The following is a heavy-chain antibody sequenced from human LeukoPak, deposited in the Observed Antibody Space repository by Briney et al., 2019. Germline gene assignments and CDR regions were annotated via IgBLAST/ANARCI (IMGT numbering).Heavy chain of an antibody. CDR2: IKSKTDGGTT. J-gene: IGHJ5*02. Sequence: GGSLRLSCAASGFTFSSAWVSWVRQAPGKGLEWVGRIKSKTDGGTTDYAAPVKGRFTISRDDSKNTLYLQMNSLKTEDTAVYFCSTFLWFGEGPWGQGTLVTVSS. CDR3: STFLWFGEGP. D-gene: IGHD3-10*01. V-gene: IGHV3-15*01. CDR1: GFTFSSAW.